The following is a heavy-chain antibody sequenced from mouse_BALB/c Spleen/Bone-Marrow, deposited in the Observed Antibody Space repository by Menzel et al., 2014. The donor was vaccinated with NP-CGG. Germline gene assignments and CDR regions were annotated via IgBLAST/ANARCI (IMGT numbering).Heavy chain of an antibody. CDR2: INPYNDGS. D-gene: IGHD1-2*01. V-gene: IGHV1-14*01. CDR1: GYTFTSYV. J-gene: IGHJ2*01. Sequence: VQLQQPGPELVKPGASVKMSCKASGYTFTSYVMHWVKRKPGQGLEWIGYINPYNDGSKYNEKFKGKATLTSDKSSSTAYMELSSLTSEDSAVYYCARYYYGYYFDYWGQGTTLTVSS. CDR3: ARYYYGYYFDY.